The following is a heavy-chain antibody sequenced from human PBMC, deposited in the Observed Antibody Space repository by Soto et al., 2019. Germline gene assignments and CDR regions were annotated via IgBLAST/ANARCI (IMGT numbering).Heavy chain of an antibody. Sequence: ASVKVSCKASGGTFSSYAISWVRQAPGQGLEWMGGIIPIFGTANYAQKFQGRVTITADESTSTAYMELSSLRSEDTAVYYCAKDTMVRGVIIEPRFDYWGQGTLVTVSS. D-gene: IGHD3-10*01. V-gene: IGHV1-69*13. CDR1: GGTFSSYA. CDR3: AKDTMVRGVIIEPRFDY. CDR2: IIPIFGTA. J-gene: IGHJ4*02.